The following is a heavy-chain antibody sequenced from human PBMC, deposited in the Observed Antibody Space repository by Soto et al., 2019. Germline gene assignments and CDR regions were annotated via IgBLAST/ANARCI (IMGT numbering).Heavy chain of an antibody. CDR1: GGTFISYA. Sequence: ASVKVSCKAFGGTFISYAFSWVRQAPGQGLEWMGGTVPIFSTTHYAQNFQGRITITADGSTSTAYMELSSLRSEDTAVYYCAAAVWRGYSEYYYGMDVWGLGTTVTVSS. CDR3: AAAVWRGYSEYYYGMDV. CDR2: TVPIFSTT. J-gene: IGHJ6*02. V-gene: IGHV1-69*13. D-gene: IGHD3-3*01.